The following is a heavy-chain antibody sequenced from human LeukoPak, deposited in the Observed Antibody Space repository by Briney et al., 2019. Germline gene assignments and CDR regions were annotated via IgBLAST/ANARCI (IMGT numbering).Heavy chain of an antibody. D-gene: IGHD3-22*01. V-gene: IGHV3-23*01. Sequence: PGGSLRLCCAASGITFSNYGMSWVRQAPGKGLEWVSAISGSGGSTYYADSVKGRFTISRDNSKYTLYLQMNSLRAEDTAVYYCAKRGSGYNQFDYWGQGTLVTVSS. J-gene: IGHJ4*02. CDR3: AKRGSGYNQFDY. CDR2: ISGSGGST. CDR1: GITFSNYG.